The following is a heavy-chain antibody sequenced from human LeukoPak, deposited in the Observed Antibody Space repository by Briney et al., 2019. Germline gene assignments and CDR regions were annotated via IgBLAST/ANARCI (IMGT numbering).Heavy chain of an antibody. CDR3: AREGFDY. CDR2: MNPNSGNT. V-gene: IGHV1-8*01. Sequence: ASVKVSCKASGYTFTSYDINWVRQATGQGLEWLGYMNPNSGNTGSAQKFQGRFTMTWDTSISTAYMELSSLRSEDTAVYYCAREGFDYWGRETLVTVSS. J-gene: IGHJ4*02. CDR1: GYTFTSYD.